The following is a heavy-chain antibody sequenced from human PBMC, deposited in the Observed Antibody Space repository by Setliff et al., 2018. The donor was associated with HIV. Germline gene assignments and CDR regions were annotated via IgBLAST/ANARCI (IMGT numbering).Heavy chain of an antibody. CDR2: IHTSGST. J-gene: IGHJ3*02. CDR1: GDSIGYYY. D-gene: IGHD3-22*01. Sequence: PSETLSLTCTVSGDSIGYYYWSWIRQPAGRGLEWMGRIHTSGSTNYNPSLTSRVTLSVDTSKNQFFLKLTSLSAADTAMYYCARDRNYQDTSGYWQVFDIWGQGTMVTVSS. V-gene: IGHV4-4*07. CDR3: ARDRNYQDTSGYWQVFDI.